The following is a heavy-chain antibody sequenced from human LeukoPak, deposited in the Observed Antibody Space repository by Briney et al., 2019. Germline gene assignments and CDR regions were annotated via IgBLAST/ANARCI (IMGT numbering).Heavy chain of an antibody. Sequence: SEXLSLTCAVYGGSFSGYYWSWIRQPPGKGLEGIGEINHSGSTNYNPSLKSRVTISVDTSKNQFSLKLSSVTAADTAVYYCARAKGSGSYRTTRAYYFDYWGQGTLVTVSS. V-gene: IGHV4-34*01. CDR1: GGSFSGYY. D-gene: IGHD1-26*01. CDR3: ARAKGSGSYRTTRAYYFDY. J-gene: IGHJ4*02. CDR2: INHSGST.